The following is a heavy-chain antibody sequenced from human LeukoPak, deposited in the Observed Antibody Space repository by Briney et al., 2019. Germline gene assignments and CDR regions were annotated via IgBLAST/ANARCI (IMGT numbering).Heavy chain of an antibody. CDR1: GFPFDEYA. J-gene: IGHJ4*02. CDR2: FSWITNTT. CDR3: AKDLNGVTTGFDY. D-gene: IGHD4-17*01. V-gene: IGHV3-9*01. Sequence: PGGSLRLSCAASGFPFDEYAMHWVRQAPGKGLEWVSGFSWITNTTGYANSVKGRFTMSSDSAKKSLYLQMNSLRAEDTALYYCAKDLNGVTTGFDYWGQGTLVTVSS.